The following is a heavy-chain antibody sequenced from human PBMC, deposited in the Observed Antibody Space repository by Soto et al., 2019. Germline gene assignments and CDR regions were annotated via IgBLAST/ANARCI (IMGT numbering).Heavy chain of an antibody. CDR1: GDSISSYN. Sequence: QVQLQESGPGLVKPSETLSLTCTVSGDSISSYNLAWIRQPPGKGLEWIGYFRSGGGTSYNPSLKSRVAIAAEPSMKQFSLRLSSVTAADTAVYYCVRQGIGVLHGLVDVWGQGTTVTVSS. J-gene: IGHJ6*02. V-gene: IGHV4-59*08. CDR3: VRQGIGVLHGLVDV. D-gene: IGHD3-10*01. CDR2: FRSGGGT.